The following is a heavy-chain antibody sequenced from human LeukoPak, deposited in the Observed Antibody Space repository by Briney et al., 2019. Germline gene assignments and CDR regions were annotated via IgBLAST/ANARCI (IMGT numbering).Heavy chain of an antibody. J-gene: IGHJ5*02. V-gene: IGHV4-59*01. CDR2: VHYCGSS. CDR1: GGSISSYY. CDR3: ARGSTGQYDP. Sequence: SETLSLTCRVSGGSISSYYWRWIGQSPGKGLEWIGYVHYCGSSNNNPSLKSRVTMSVDTSKNQFSLKLSSVTAADTAVYYCARGSTGQYDPWGQGTLVTVSS. D-gene: IGHD1-14*01.